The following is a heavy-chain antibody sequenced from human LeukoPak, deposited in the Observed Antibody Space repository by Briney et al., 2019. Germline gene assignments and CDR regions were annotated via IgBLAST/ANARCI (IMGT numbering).Heavy chain of an antibody. CDR2: IGIAGDT. J-gene: IGHJ3*02. CDR3: IRGGIQVSGIDAFDI. CDR1: GFTFSSYD. V-gene: IGHV3-13*01. D-gene: IGHD5/OR15-5a*01. Sequence: PGGSLRLSCAASGFTFSSYDMHWVRQAPGRGLEWVSAIGIAGDTYYPDSVKGRFTISRENAKNSMYLQMNSLKDGDTAVYYCIRGGIQVSGIDAFDIWGHGTMVTVSS.